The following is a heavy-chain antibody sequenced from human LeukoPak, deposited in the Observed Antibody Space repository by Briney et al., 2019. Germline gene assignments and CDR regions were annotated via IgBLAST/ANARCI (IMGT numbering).Heavy chain of an antibody. CDR2: ISSSTSTI. D-gene: IGHD2-15*01. V-gene: IGHV3-48*02. CDR3: ARAYCGRGFCYSGFDF. Sequence: GGSLRLSCAASGFTFSTYGMNWVRQAPGKGLEWVSYISSSTSTIYYADSVKGRFTISRDNAKNSLYLQMNSLRDEDTAVYYCARAYCGRGFCYSGFDFWGQGSLVTVSS. J-gene: IGHJ4*02. CDR1: GFTFSTYG.